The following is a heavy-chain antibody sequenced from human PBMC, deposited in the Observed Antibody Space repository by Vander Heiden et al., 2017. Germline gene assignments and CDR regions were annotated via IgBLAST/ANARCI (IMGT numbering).Heavy chain of an antibody. D-gene: IGHD3-3*01. Sequence: QVQLVESGRVVVKPGRSLRLSCAASGSTFRSYRMHWVRQAPGKGLEWVALISYDGTNKYYADSVKGRFTISRDNSKNTLYLQMNSLRAEDTAVYYCARDRYNDFWSGTFDYWGQGTLVTVSS. CDR2: ISYDGTNK. J-gene: IGHJ4*01. CDR1: GSTFRSYR. V-gene: IGHV3-30-3*01. CDR3: ARDRYNDFWSGTFDY.